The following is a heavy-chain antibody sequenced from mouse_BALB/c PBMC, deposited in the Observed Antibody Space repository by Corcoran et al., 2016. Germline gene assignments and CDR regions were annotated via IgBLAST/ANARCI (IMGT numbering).Heavy chain of an antibody. V-gene: IGHV9-4*02. D-gene: IGHD1-2*01. CDR1: GYTFTTAG. CDR3: AGTAGIDYYARDY. CDR2: INTHSGVP. Sequence: QIQLVQSGPELKKPGETVRISCKASGYTFTTAGMQWVQKMPGKGLKWIGWINTHSGVPKYAEDFKGRFAFSLETSASTAYLQISNLKNEDTATYFCAGTAGIDYYARDYWGQGTSVTVSS. J-gene: IGHJ4*01.